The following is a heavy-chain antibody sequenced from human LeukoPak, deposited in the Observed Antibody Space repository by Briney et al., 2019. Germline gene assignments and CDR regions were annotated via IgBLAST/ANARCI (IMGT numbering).Heavy chain of an antibody. V-gene: IGHV3-23*01. CDR3: AKASDSGIYFDY. J-gene: IGHJ4*02. CDR1: GFTFSSYA. D-gene: IGHD3-10*01. Sequence: GGSLRLSCAASGFTFSSYAMHWVRQAPGKGLEWVSAISGSGGSTYYADSVKGRFTISRDNSKNTLYLQMNSLRAEDTAVYYCAKASDSGIYFDYWGQGTLVTVSS. CDR2: ISGSGGST.